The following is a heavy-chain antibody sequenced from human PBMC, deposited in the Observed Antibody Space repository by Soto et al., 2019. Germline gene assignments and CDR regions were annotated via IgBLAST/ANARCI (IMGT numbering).Heavy chain of an antibody. CDR3: GRGVSSGWNPTRVDP. D-gene: IGHD6-25*01. CDR2: VYGVGTS. J-gene: IGHJ5*02. CDR1: GDSIRSVGYY. V-gene: IGHV4-30-4*08. Sequence: QIQLQESGPGLVKPSETLSLTCSVSGDSIRSVGYYWTWIRQPPGNGLEWLGDVYGVGTSRYNARLRGRLCIPADPSNQAISLTLTSVTATDTAVYFCGRGVSSGWNPTRVDPWGHG.